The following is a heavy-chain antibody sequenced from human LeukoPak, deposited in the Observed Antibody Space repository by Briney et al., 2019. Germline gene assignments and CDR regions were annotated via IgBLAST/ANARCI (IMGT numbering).Heavy chain of an antibody. D-gene: IGHD3-10*01. CDR1: GYTFISYA. CDR3: ARELTEYYGSGSYYKGGLDY. V-gene: IGHV1-3*01. CDR2: INAGNGNT. J-gene: IGHJ4*02. Sequence: ASVTVSFKASGYTFISYAIHWVRQAPGQRLEWMGWINAGNGNTKYSQKFQDRVTMTRDTSTSTVYMELSSLRSDDTAVYYCARELTEYYGSGSYYKGGLDYWGQGTLVTVSS.